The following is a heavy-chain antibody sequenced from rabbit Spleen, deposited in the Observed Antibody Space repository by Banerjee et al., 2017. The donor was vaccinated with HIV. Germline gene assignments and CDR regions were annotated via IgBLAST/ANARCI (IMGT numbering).Heavy chain of an antibody. CDR3: ARDVGSVAGNEFKL. CDR1: GIDFSSNYW. V-gene: IGHV1S45*01. J-gene: IGHJ4*01. D-gene: IGHD4-2*01. Sequence: QEQLEESGGDLVKPEGSQTLTCTASGIDFSSNYWMCWVRQAPGKGLEWIACIYGRSSGGPYYASWAKGRFTISKTSSTTVTLQMTSLTAADTATYFCARDVGSVAGNEFKLWGQGTLVTVS. CDR2: IYGRSSGGP.